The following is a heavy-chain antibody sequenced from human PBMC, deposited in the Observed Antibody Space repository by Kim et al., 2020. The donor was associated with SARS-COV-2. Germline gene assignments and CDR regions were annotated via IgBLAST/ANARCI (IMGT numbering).Heavy chain of an antibody. J-gene: IGHJ5*02. Sequence: ASVKVSCKPSGYTFTSYGISWVRQAPGQGLEWMGWISAYNGNTNYAQKLQGRVTMTTDTSTSTAYMELRSLRSDDTAVYYCAREWGVHCSSTSCYGGWHWFDPWGQGTLVTVSS. D-gene: IGHD2-2*01. CDR2: ISAYNGNT. CDR1: GYTFTSYG. V-gene: IGHV1-18*01. CDR3: AREWGVHCSSTSCYGGWHWFDP.